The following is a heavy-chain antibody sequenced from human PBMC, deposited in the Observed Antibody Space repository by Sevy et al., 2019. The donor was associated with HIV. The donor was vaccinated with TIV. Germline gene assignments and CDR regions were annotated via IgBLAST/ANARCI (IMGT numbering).Heavy chain of an antibody. CDR3: AKESGSYYDYWSGHDAFDI. Sequence: GGSLRLSCAASGFNFSSYGMHWVRQAPGKGLEWVAVISYAGSSKYYADSMKGRFTISRDNSKNTLYLQINSLRAEDRAVYYCAKESGSYYDYWSGHDAFDIWGQRTMVTVSS. D-gene: IGHD3-3*01. CDR2: ISYAGSSK. CDR1: GFNFSSYG. V-gene: IGHV3-30*18. J-gene: IGHJ3*02.